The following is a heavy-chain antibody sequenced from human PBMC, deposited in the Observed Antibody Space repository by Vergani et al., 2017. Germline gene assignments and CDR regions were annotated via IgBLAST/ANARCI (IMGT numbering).Heavy chain of an antibody. CDR3: ARVVVVVPVAPAEYFQH. Sequence: EVQLVQSGAEVKKPGESLKISCKGSGYSFTSYWIGWVRQMPGKGLEWMGIIYPGDSDTRYSPSFKGQVTISADKSISTAYLQWSSLKASDTAMYYCARVVVVVPVAPAEYFQHWGQGTLVTVSS. J-gene: IGHJ1*01. V-gene: IGHV5-51*03. CDR2: IYPGDSDT. CDR1: GYSFTSYW. D-gene: IGHD2-2*01.